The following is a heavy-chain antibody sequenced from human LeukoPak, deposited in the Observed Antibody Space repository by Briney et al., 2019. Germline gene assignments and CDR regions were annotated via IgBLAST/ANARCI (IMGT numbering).Heavy chain of an antibody. Sequence: PGGSLRLSCAASGFTFSSYWMHWVRQAPGKGLEWVSAISGSGGSTYYADSVKGRFTISRDNSKNTLYLQMNSLRAEDTAVYYCAKDLATVTTFLFDYWGQGTLVTVSS. J-gene: IGHJ4*02. V-gene: IGHV3-23*01. CDR3: AKDLATVTTFLFDY. D-gene: IGHD4-17*01. CDR2: ISGSGGST. CDR1: GFTFSSYW.